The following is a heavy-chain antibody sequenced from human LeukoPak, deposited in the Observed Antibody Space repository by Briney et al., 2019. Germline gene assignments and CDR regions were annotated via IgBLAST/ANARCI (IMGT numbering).Heavy chain of an antibody. CDR1: GFTFSGPA. J-gene: IGHJ6*02. Sequence: GGSLRLSCAASGFTFSGPAIHWVRQCSGQGLEWVGQIDKKDKGYATATAYGASMKGRFTISSDDSINTEYLQMDSLRAEDTAVYYCAKEVDDIVALSAVSERATYALAVWGQGTTVSVSS. V-gene: IGHV3-73*01. CDR3: AKEVDDIVALSAVSERATYALAV. D-gene: IGHD2-15*01. CDR2: IDKKDKGYATAT.